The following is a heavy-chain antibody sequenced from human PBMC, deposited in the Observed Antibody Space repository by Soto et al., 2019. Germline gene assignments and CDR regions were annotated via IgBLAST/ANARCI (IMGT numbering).Heavy chain of an antibody. CDR1: GFSLSNSGVG. CDR2: IYWDDDE. CDR3: THKGCRGAGMDV. V-gene: IGHV2-5*02. D-gene: IGHD2-15*01. J-gene: IGHJ6*02. Sequence: QITVKESGPPLVKPTQTLTLTCTFSGFSLSNSGVGMAWIRQPPGKALEWLALIYWDDDERYRPSLRSRLTITKDTSKNQVVLTMTNVDPVDTATYFCTHKGCRGAGMDVWGQGTTVTVSS.